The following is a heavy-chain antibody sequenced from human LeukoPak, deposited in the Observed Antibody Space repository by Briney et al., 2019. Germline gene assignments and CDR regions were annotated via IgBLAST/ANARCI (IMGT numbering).Heavy chain of an antibody. CDR3: AKERATTTTFDY. J-gene: IGHJ4*02. CDR1: GFTFSTYA. V-gene: IGHV3-23*01. D-gene: IGHD1-26*01. Sequence: GSLRLSCAASGFTFSTYAMSWVRQAPGKGMEWVSLISGSGGGTYYANSVKGRFTISRDNSKNTLYLQMDSLRTEDTAVYYCAKERATTTTFDYWGQGTLINVSS. CDR2: ISGSGGGT.